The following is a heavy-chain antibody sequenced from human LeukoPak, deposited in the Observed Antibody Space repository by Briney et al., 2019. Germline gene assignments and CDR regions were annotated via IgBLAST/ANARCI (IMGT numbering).Heavy chain of an antibody. D-gene: IGHD3-10*01. Sequence: PSGTLSLTCTVSGGSISISSYYWGWIRPRPGKGLEWIGSIYYSGSTYYNPSLKSRVTISVDTSKNQFSLKLSSVTAADTAVYSCARGSVRGEFDPWGQGTLVTVSS. CDR2: IYYSGST. CDR3: ARGSVRGEFDP. J-gene: IGHJ5*02. V-gene: IGHV4-39*07. CDR1: GGSISISSYY.